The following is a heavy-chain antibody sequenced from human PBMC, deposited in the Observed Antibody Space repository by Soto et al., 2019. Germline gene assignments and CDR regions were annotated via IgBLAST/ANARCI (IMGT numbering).Heavy chain of an antibody. D-gene: IGHD1-1*01. CDR3: ARELERVFDY. Sequence: PGGSPRLSCAASGYTVCSYAMHWVRQAPGKGLEWVAVIAYDGRNKYYADSVKGRFTISRDNSKNTLYLQMNSLRIEDTAVYYCARELERVFDYWGQGTLVTVSS. J-gene: IGHJ4*02. V-gene: IGHV3-30*04. CDR2: IAYDGRNK. CDR1: GYTVCSYA.